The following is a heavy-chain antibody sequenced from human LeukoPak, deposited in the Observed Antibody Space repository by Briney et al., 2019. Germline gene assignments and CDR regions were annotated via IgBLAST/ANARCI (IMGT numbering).Heavy chain of an antibody. Sequence: GGSLRLSCAASGFTFSSFGMHWVRQAPGKGLEWVAFIRYDGSYVDHVDSVKGRFTISRDNSNNTVYLQMNSLRAEDTALYYCAKGSESGYSYGSGIDYWGQGTLVTVSS. CDR2: IRYDGSYV. J-gene: IGHJ4*02. D-gene: IGHD5-18*01. CDR1: GFTFSSFG. CDR3: AKGSESGYSYGSGIDY. V-gene: IGHV3-30*02.